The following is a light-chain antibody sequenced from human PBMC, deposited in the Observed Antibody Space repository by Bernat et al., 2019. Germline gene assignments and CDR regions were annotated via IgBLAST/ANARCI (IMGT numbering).Light chain of an antibody. V-gene: IGKV3-15*01. Sequence: ETEMTQSPATMSVSPGERATLSCRASQSVSTYLAWNQQKPGQAPRLIMYGASTRATDIPARFSGSGSGTEFTLTISSLQSDDFAIYYCHQYNEWPRGTFGQGTKVEIK. J-gene: IGKJ1*01. CDR1: QSVSTY. CDR2: GAS. CDR3: HQYNEWPRGT.